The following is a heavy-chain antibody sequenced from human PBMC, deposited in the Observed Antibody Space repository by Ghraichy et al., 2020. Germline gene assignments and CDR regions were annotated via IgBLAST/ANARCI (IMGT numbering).Heavy chain of an antibody. CDR1: GYTFTSYN. Sequence: ASVKVSCKASGYTFTSYNINWVRQATGQGLEWMGWMNPNSGNTGYAQKFQGRVTMTRNTSISTAYMELSSLRSEDTAVYYCARRATTIFGVVIIYGMDVWGQGTTVTVSS. CDR3: ARRATTIFGVVIIYGMDV. V-gene: IGHV1-8*01. D-gene: IGHD3-3*01. J-gene: IGHJ6*02. CDR2: MNPNSGNT.